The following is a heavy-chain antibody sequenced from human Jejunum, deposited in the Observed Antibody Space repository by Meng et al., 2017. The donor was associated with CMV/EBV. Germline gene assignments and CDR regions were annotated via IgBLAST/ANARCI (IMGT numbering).Heavy chain of an antibody. D-gene: IGHD2-21*01. CDR3: TRDLYCGGNCYSAVDY. CDR2: TNPNNGGT. Sequence: TFTGFHINWVRQAPGQGLEWMGWTNPNNGGTNYAQKFQGRVTMTSDTSTSTAYMELSRLTSDDTAVYYCTRDLYCGGNCYSAVDYWGQGTLVTVSS. V-gene: IGHV1-2*02. CDR1: TFTGFH. J-gene: IGHJ4*02.